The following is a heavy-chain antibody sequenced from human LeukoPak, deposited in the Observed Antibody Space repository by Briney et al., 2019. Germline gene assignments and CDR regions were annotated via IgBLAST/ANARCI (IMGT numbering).Heavy chain of an antibody. J-gene: IGHJ3*02. CDR3: GRTNKPDAFDI. V-gene: IGHV3-53*01. Sequence: GGSLRLSCAASGFTVSSNYMSWVRQAPGKGLEWVSVIYSGGSTYYADSVKGRFTISRDNAKNSLYLQMNNLRAADTTVYYCGRTNKPDAFDIWGQGTMVTVSS. CDR1: GFTVSSNY. CDR2: IYSGGST.